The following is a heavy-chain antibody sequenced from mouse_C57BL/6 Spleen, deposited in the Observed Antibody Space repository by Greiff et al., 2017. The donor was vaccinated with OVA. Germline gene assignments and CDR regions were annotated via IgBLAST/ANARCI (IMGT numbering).Heavy chain of an antibody. CDR1: GYTFTSYW. V-gene: IGHV1-69*01. D-gene: IGHD1-1*01. CDR2: IDPSDSYT. J-gene: IGHJ3*01. CDR3: ARRRDYGSSYVVFAY. Sequence: QVQLQQPGAELVMPGASVKLSCKASGYTFTSYWMHWVKQRPGQGLEWIGEIDPSDSYTNYNQKFKGKSTLTVDKSSSTAYMQLSSLTSEDSAVYYCARRRDYGSSYVVFAYWGQGTLVTVSA.